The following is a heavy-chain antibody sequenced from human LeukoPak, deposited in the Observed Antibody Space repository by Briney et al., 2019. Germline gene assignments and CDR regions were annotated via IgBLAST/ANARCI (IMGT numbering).Heavy chain of an antibody. CDR1: GYTFSDYY. V-gene: IGHV1-2*02. J-gene: IGHJ6*03. CDR3: AKAAAGSQHSYYYYYYMDV. D-gene: IGHD6-13*01. Sequence: ASVKVSCKASGYTFSDYYIHWVRQAPGQGLEWMGWINPNSGATNYAQNFQGRVTMTRDTPISTAYMELSSLRSDDTAVYYCAKAAAGSQHSYYYYYYMDVWGKGTTVTISS. CDR2: INPNSGAT.